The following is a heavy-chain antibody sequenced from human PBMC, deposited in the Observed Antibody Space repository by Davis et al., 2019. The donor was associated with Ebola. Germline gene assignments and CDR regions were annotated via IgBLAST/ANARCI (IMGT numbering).Heavy chain of an antibody. CDR2: ISTSADTI. J-gene: IGHJ2*01. Sequence: GGSLRLSCAASGFIFSSYEMNWVRQAPGKGLEWVSYISTSADTIYYADSVKGRFTISRDNAKKSLYLQMNSLKASDTAIYYCARRFYWYFDVWGRGTLVTVSS. CDR1: GFIFSSYE. CDR3: ARRFYWYFDV. V-gene: IGHV3-48*03.